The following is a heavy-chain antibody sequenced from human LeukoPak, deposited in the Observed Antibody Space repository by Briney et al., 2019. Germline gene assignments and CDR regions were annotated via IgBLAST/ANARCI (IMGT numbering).Heavy chain of an antibody. CDR3: ARGNYYCSSTSCFREFPFDY. V-gene: IGHV4-4*07. D-gene: IGHD2-2*01. CDR1: GGSINTYY. CDR2: IYPSGST. J-gene: IGHJ4*02. Sequence: SETLSLTCTVSGGSINTYYWSWIRQPAGKGLEWIGRIYPSGSTNYNPSLRSRVTMSVDTSKNQFSLKLSSVTAADTAVYYCARGNYYCSSTSCFREFPFDYWGQGTLVTVSS.